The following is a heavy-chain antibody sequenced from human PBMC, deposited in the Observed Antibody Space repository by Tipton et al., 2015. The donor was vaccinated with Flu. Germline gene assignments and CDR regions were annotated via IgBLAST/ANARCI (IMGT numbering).Heavy chain of an antibody. D-gene: IGHD5-18*01. Sequence: TLSLTCTVSGGSISSYYWSWIRQPPGKGLEWIGYIYYSGSTNYNPSLKSRVTISVDTSKNQFSLKLSSVTAADTAVYYCARARGYSYGYHYWGQGTLVTVSS. CDR1: GGSISSYY. CDR3: ARARGYSYGYHY. V-gene: IGHV4-59*01. J-gene: IGHJ4*02. CDR2: IYYSGST.